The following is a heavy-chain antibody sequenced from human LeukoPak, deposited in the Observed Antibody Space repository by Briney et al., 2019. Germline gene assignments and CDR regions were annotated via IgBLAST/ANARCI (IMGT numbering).Heavy chain of an antibody. CDR1: GFTFDDYA. CDR3: AKDMSSGYEFDY. J-gene: IGHJ4*02. D-gene: IGHD5-12*01. CDR2: ISWNSGSI. V-gene: IGHV3-9*01. Sequence: GGSLRLSCAASGFTFDDYAMHWVRQAPGKGLEWVSGISWNSGSIGYADSVKGRLTISRDNAKNSLYLQMNGLRAEDTALYYCAKDMSSGYEFDYWGQGTLVTVAS.